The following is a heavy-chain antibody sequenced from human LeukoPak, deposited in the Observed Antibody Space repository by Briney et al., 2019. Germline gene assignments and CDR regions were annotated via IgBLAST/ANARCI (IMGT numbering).Heavy chain of an antibody. CDR2: IYPGDSDT. CDR1: GYSFTIYW. D-gene: IGHD6-13*01. CDR3: ARKKAPYSSSWYGFDY. J-gene: IGHJ4*02. Sequence: GEPLNISCKGSGYSFTIYWIGWVRQIPGKGLEWMGIIYPGDSDTSYSPSFQVQVPISADKSISTDYLQWSSLKASDTAMYYCARKKAPYSSSWYGFDYWGQGTLVTVSS. V-gene: IGHV5-51*01.